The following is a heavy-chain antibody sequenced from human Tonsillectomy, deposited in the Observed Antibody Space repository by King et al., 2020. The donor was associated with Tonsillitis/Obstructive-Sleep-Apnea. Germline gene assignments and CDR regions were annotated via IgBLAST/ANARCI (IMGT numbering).Heavy chain of an antibody. CDR3: ARQRKGDSSTWFEAIVDAMDV. CDR1: GGSISSYY. Sequence: VQLQESGPGLVQPSETLSLTCTVSGGSISSYYWSWIRQPPGKGLEWIGNVYYSGSTNYNPSLKSRVTVSVDTSQNQFSLKLSSATAADTAIYFCARQRKGDSSTWFEAIVDAMDVWGQGTTVTVSS. CDR2: VYYSGST. D-gene: IGHD6-13*01. V-gene: IGHV4-59*08. J-gene: IGHJ6*02.